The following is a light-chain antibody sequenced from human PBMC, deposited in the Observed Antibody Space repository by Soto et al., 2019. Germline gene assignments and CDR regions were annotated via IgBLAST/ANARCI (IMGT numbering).Light chain of an antibody. V-gene: IGLV2-14*01. CDR1: SSDVGGYNY. CDR3: RSYTSSRTPLYA. J-gene: IGLJ1*01. Sequence: QSALTQPASVSGSPGQSITISCTGTSSDVGGYNYVSWYQQHPGKAPKLMIYDVSNRPSGVSNRFSGSKSGNTASLTISGLLAEDEADYYCRSYTSSRTPLYAFGTGTKLTVL. CDR2: DVS.